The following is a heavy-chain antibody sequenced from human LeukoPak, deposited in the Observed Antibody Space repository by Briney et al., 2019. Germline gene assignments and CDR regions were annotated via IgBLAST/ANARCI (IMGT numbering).Heavy chain of an antibody. CDR2: IYYSGST. CDR1: GDSISSYY. V-gene: IGHV4-59*13. J-gene: IGHJ5*02. CDR3: ARDFLRWFDP. Sequence: SETLSLTCSVCGDSISSYYWSWIRQPPGKGLEWIGYIYYSGSTNYNPSLKSRVTISVHTSKNQFSLKLSSVTAADTGVYYCARDFLRWFDPWGQGTLVTVSS.